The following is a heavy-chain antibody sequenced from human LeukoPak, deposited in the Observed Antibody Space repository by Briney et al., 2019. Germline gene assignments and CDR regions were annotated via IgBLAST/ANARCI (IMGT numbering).Heavy chain of an antibody. CDR1: GGSISSYY. D-gene: IGHD6-6*01. Sequence: SETLSLTCTVSGGSISSYYWSWIRQPAGKGLEWIGSIYYSGSTYYNPSLKSRVTISVDTSKNQFSLKLSSVTAADTAVYYCAREYSSSSVVSPRGDWGQGTLVTVSS. CDR3: AREYSSSSVVSPRGD. J-gene: IGHJ4*02. V-gene: IGHV4-59*05. CDR2: IYYSGST.